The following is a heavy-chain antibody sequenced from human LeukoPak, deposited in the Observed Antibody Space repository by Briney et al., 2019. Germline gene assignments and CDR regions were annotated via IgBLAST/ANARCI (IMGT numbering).Heavy chain of an antibody. D-gene: IGHD1-1*01. CDR3: ARDRATGTWGYNWFDP. CDR2: INHSGST. CDR1: GGSFSGYY. V-gene: IGHV4-34*01. Sequence: SETLSLTCAVYGGSFSGYYWSWIRQPPGKGLEWIGEINHSGSTNYNPSLKSRVTISVDTSKNQFSLKLSSVTAADTAVYYCARDRATGTWGYNWFDPWGQGTLVTVSS. J-gene: IGHJ5*02.